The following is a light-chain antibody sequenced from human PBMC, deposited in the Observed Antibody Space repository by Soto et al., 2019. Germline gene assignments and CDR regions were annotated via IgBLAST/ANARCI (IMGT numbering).Light chain of an antibody. CDR3: QQYDNSIT. V-gene: IGKV3-20*01. J-gene: IGKJ5*01. CDR2: GAS. Sequence: EIVLTRSPGTLSLSPGETATLSCRASQSVSSNNLAWYHQKPGQTARLLIYGASSRATGIPDRFSGSGSGTDFTLTISRLEPEDFAVYYCQQYDNSITFGQGTRLEIE. CDR1: QSVSSNN.